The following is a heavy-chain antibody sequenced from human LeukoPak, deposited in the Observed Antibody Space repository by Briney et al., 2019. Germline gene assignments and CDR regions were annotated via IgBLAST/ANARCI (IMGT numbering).Heavy chain of an antibody. CDR1: GFSFCSSA. CDR3: AKDAERDSSGYYYYYGMDV. CDR2: IIGGGGST. Sequence: GGSLRLSRAASGFSFCSSAMSSVRPAPGKGLEWVSAIIGGGGSTYYADSVKGRFTISRDNSKNTLYLQMNSLRAEDTAVYYCAKDAERDSSGYYYYYGMDVWGQGTTVTVSS. D-gene: IGHD3-22*01. J-gene: IGHJ6*02. V-gene: IGHV3-23*01.